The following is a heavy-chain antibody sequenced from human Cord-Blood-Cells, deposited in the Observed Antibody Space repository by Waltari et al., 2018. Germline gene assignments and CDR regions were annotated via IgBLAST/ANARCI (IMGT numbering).Heavy chain of an antibody. V-gene: IGHV1-8*01. D-gene: IGHD6-13*01. J-gene: IGHJ4*02. Sequence: QVQLVQSGAEVKKPGASVTVSCKASGYTFTSSDITCVRQATGQGLEWMGWMNPNSGNTGYAQKFQGRVTMTRNTSISTAYMELSSLRSEDTAVYYCARGLGAAAGRVDYWGQGTLVTVSS. CDR2: MNPNSGNT. CDR3: ARGLGAAAGRVDY. CDR1: GYTFTSSD.